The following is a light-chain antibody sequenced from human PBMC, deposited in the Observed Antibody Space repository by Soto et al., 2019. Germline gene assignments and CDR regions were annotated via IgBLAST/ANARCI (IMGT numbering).Light chain of an antibody. CDR2: GAS. Sequence: EIVLTQSAGTLSWSSGERATLSCRASQSVSSSYLAWYQQKHGQAPRLLIYGASSRATGIPDRFSGSGYGTDFNLTITSLETEDFAVYYCQQYGSSLITFGQGTRLEIK. J-gene: IGKJ5*01. V-gene: IGKV3-20*01. CDR3: QQYGSSLIT. CDR1: QSVSSSY.